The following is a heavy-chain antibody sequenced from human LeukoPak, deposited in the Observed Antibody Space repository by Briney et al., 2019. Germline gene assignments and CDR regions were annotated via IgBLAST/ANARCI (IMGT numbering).Heavy chain of an antibody. J-gene: IGHJ4*02. CDR3: ARVSGYYHRFDY. V-gene: IGHV3-66*01. Sequence: GGSLRLSCAASGFTVSSNYMSWVRQAPGKGLEWVSVIYSGGSTYYADSVKGRFTISRDNSKNTLYLQMNSLRAEDTAVYYCARVSGYYHRFDYWGQGTLVTVSS. D-gene: IGHD5-12*01. CDR1: GFTVSSNY. CDR2: IYSGGST.